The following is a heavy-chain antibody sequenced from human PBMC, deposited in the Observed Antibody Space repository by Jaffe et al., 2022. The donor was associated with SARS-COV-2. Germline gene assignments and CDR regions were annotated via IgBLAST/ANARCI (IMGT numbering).Heavy chain of an antibody. D-gene: IGHD3-22*01. CDR1: GFSVSSYY. V-gene: IGHV3-53*01. CDR3: ARDPDNHDSSGYFEE. CDR2: LYSAGTT. Sequence: EVHLVESGGGLVQPGGSLRLSCAASGFSVSSYYMTWVRQAPGKGLEWVSTLYSAGTTFYADSVKGRFIISRDSSKNTLYLQMSSLRVDDTAVYFCARDPDNHDSSGYFEEWGQGTLVTVSS. J-gene: IGHJ4*02.